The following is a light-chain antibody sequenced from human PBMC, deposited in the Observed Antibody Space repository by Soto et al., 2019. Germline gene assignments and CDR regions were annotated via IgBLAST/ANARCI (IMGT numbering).Light chain of an antibody. J-gene: IGKJ4*01. Sequence: EIVLGQSPGTLSLSPGGRATLSCRASQSVSSGYLAWYQQKPGQAPRLLIYGASSRATGIPNRFSGSGSGTDFTLTISRLEPEDFAVYYCQQYGSSLLTFGGGTKVEIK. CDR1: QSVSSGY. CDR3: QQYGSSLLT. V-gene: IGKV3-20*01. CDR2: GAS.